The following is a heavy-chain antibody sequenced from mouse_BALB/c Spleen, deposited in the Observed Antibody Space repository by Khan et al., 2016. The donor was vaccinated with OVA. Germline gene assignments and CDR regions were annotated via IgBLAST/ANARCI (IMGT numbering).Heavy chain of an antibody. V-gene: IGHV1-4*01. Sequence: QVQLQQSGAELARPGASVKMSCKASGYTFTSYTIHWIKLRPGQSLEWIGFINPSNGYTNYNQKFKDKATLTADKSSTTVYMQLSSLTSDDSAVYNCVRDGAYHRNDGWFAYWGQGTLVTVSA. D-gene: IGHD2-14*01. J-gene: IGHJ3*01. CDR2: INPSNGYT. CDR1: GYTFTSYT. CDR3: VRDGAYHRNDGWFAY.